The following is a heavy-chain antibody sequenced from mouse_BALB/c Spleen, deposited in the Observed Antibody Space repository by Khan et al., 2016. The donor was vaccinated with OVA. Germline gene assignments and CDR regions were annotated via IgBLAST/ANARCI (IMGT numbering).Heavy chain of an antibody. CDR2: IDPYYGGA. Sequence: IQLVQSGPELEKPGASVKISCKASGYSFTSYNMNWVKQSTGKSLEWIANIDPYYGGATYNQKFKGKATLTVDKSSSTAYMQLKSLTSEDSADYYCTIGYGNYVMYYFDYWGQGTTLTVSS. CDR1: GYSFTSYN. D-gene: IGHD2-10*02. CDR3: TIGYGNYVMYYFDY. V-gene: IGHV1S135*01. J-gene: IGHJ2*01.